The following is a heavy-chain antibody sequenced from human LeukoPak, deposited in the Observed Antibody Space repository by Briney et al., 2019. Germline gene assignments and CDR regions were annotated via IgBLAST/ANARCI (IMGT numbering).Heavy chain of an antibody. Sequence: SETLSLTCTVSGGSISSYYWSWIRQPPGKGLEWIGYIYYSGSTNYNPSLKSRVTISVDTSKNQFSLELSSVTAADTAVYYCAREILGACSSTSYFPGGEFDPWGQRTLVTVSS. J-gene: IGHJ5*02. V-gene: IGHV4-59*01. D-gene: IGHD2-2*01. CDR1: GGSISSYY. CDR3: AREILGACSSTSYFPGGEFDP. CDR2: IYYSGST.